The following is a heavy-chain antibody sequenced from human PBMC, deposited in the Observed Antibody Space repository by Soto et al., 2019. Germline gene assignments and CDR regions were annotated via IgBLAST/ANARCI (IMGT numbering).Heavy chain of an antibody. D-gene: IGHD2-15*01. J-gene: IGHJ6*02. CDR2: MFYSGLT. V-gene: IGHV4-39*01. CDR3: APLSVSLSGPYGRHV. Sequence: SETLSLTCSVSGYSVSSSDYYWAWIRQPPGKGLEWIGSMFYSGLTYYNPSLKSRVTLSVDTSKNQFSVRLNSVTAADTAVYYCAPLSVSLSGPYGRHVWGQGTTVTV. CDR1: GYSVSSSDYY.